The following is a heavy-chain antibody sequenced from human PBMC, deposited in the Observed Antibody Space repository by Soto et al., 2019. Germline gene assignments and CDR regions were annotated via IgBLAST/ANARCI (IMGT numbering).Heavy chain of an antibody. CDR3: AKRSSSSTFDY. V-gene: IGHV3-23*01. Sequence: EVQLLESGGGLVQPGESLRLSCAASGFTFSSYAMSWVRQAPGKGLEWVSVISGSDDSTYYADSVKGRFTISRDNSKNTLYLQMNSLRAEDTAVYYRAKRSSSSTFDYWGQGTLVTVSS. CDR2: ISGSDDST. D-gene: IGHD6-6*01. J-gene: IGHJ4*02. CDR1: GFTFSSYA.